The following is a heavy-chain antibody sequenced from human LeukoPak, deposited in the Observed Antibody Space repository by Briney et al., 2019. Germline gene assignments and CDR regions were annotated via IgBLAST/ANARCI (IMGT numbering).Heavy chain of an antibody. Sequence: SGTLSLTCAVSGGSISSSNWWSWVRQPPGKGLEWIGEIYHSGSTNYNPSLKSRVTISVDTSTNQFSLKLSSVTAADTAVYYCARQSSYCSSTSCLNFDYWGQGTLVTVSS. CDR3: ARQSSYCSSTSCLNFDY. CDR1: GGSISSSNW. CDR2: IYHSGST. V-gene: IGHV4-4*02. D-gene: IGHD2-2*01. J-gene: IGHJ4*02.